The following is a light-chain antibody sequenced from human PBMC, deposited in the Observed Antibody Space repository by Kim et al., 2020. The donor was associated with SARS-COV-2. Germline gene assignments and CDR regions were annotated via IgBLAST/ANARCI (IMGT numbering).Light chain of an antibody. CDR1: QSITNY. J-gene: IGKJ2*01. V-gene: IGKV1-39*01. CDR2: AAS. CDR3: QQSYRTPYT. Sequence: SASVGHRVTITCRASQSITNYLNWYQQRPGKAPKLLIYAASSLQSGVPLRFSGSGSGTDFTLTISSLQREDFATYYCQQSYRTPYTSGQGTKLEI.